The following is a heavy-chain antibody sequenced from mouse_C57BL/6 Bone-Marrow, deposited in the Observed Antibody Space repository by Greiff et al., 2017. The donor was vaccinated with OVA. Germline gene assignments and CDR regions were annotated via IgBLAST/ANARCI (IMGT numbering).Heavy chain of an antibody. D-gene: IGHD2-4*01. Sequence: EVQLQQSGTVLARPGASVKMSCKTSGYTFTSYWMHWVKQRPGQGLEWIGAIYPGNSDTSYNQKFKGKAKLTAVTSASTAYMELSSLTNEDSAVYYCTKSYDYDLSMDYWGQGTSVTVSS. CDR1: GYTFTSYW. J-gene: IGHJ4*01. V-gene: IGHV1-5*01. CDR3: TKSYDYDLSMDY. CDR2: IYPGNSDT.